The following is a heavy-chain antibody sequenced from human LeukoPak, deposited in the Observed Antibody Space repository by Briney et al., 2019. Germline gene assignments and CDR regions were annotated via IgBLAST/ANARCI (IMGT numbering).Heavy chain of an antibody. J-gene: IGHJ4*02. CDR3: VRDSAAGPAGL. V-gene: IGHV4/OR15-8*01. CDR2: ISHTGTT. D-gene: IGHD6-13*01. Sequence: SETLSLTCDVSGESISGRNWWSWVHQPPGKSLEWIGEISHTGTTNYNPSLKSRLTISLDTSKNQFSLKLGSVTAADTAVYYCVRDSAAGPAGLWGQGTLVTVSS. CDR1: GESISGRNW.